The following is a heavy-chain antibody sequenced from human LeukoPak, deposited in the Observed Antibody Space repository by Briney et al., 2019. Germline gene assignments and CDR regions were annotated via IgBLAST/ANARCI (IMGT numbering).Heavy chain of an antibody. CDR3: ARDRRLASFDY. D-gene: IGHD6-25*01. V-gene: IGHV3-23*01. CDR1: GFTFSSYD. Sequence: PGGSLRLSCAVSGFTFSSYDMNWVRQAPGKGLEWVSGITGRGENTYYADSVKGRFTISRDNSKNTLYLQMNSLRAEDAAIYYCARDRRLASFDYGGQGTLVTVSS. J-gene: IGHJ4*02. CDR2: ITGRGENT.